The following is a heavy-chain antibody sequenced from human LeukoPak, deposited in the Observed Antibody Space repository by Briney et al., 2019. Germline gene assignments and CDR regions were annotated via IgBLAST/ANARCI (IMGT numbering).Heavy chain of an antibody. CDR2: TSGSGGST. CDR1: GFTFSSYA. CDR3: AKDGAYYYDSSGYSDY. Sequence: GGSLRLSCAASGFTFSSYAMSWVRQAPGKGLEWVSATSGSGGSTYYADSVKGRFTISRDNSKNTLYLQMNSLRAEDTAVYYCAKDGAYYYDSSGYSDYWGQGTLVTVSS. D-gene: IGHD3-22*01. J-gene: IGHJ4*02. V-gene: IGHV3-23*01.